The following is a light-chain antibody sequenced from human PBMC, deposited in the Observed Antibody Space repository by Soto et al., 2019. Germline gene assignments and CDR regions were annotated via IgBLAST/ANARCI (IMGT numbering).Light chain of an antibody. CDR1: QSISSW. V-gene: IGKV1-5*01. CDR3: QQYNSYSQVT. Sequence: DIQMTQSPSTLSASVGDRVTITCRASQSISSWLAWYQQKPGKAPKLLIYDASSLESGVPSRFSGSGSGAEFTLTISSLQPDDFATYYCQQYNSYSQVTFGQGTKVDNK. CDR2: DAS. J-gene: IGKJ1*01.